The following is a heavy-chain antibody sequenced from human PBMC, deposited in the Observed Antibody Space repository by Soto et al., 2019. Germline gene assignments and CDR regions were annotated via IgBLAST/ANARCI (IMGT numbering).Heavy chain of an antibody. J-gene: IGHJ3*01. CDR1: GASISSSNSY. V-gene: IGHV4-39*01. CDR2: ISHSGGT. Sequence: QLQLEESGPGLVKPSETLSLTCTVSGASISSSNSYWGWIRQPPGRGLEWIATISHSGGTYYNPSLKSRVTISVDTSKNLFSLMLSSVTAADAAVYFCARREMSWHAFEFWGRGTMVAVS. CDR3: ARREMSWHAFEF.